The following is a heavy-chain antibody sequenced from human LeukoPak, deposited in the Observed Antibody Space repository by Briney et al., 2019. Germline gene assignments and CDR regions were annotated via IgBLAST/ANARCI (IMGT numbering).Heavy chain of an antibody. Sequence: GASVKVSCKASGYTFTNYGINWVRQAPGQGLEWMGWISPYNGNTNYAQKLQGRATMTTDTSTSTAYMELRSLRSDDTAVYYCATEGGWGPTDYGDHVYWGQGTLVTVSS. J-gene: IGHJ4*02. D-gene: IGHD4-17*01. CDR3: ATEGGWGPTDYGDHVY. V-gene: IGHV1-18*01. CDR2: ISPYNGNT. CDR1: GYTFTNYG.